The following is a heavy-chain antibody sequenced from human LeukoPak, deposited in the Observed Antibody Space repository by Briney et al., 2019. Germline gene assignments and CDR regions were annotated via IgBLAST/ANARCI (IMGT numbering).Heavy chain of an antibody. CDR2: ISGSGNSI. V-gene: IGHV3-23*01. CDR3: AKGPYCSSSSCYTIGSFDF. J-gene: IGHJ4*02. D-gene: IGHD2-2*02. CDR1: GFTFSSYA. Sequence: GGSLRLSCAASGFTFSSYAMSWVRQAPGKGLEWVSAISGSGNSIYYADSVRGRLTISRDNSKNMVYLQMNSLRADDTALYYCAKGPYCSSSSCYTIGSFDFWGQGTLVTVSS.